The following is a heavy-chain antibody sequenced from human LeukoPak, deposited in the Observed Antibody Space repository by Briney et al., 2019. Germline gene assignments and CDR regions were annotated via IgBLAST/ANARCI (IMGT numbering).Heavy chain of an antibody. V-gene: IGHV4-38-2*01. J-gene: IGHJ4*02. CDR1: GYSLSSGYY. CDR2: IYHSGST. Sequence: SETLSLTCAVSGYSLSSGYYWGWIRQPPGKGLEWIGSIYHSGSTYYNPSLKSRVTISVDTSKNQFSLKLSSVTAADTAVYYCARRTVRFLEWSYYFDYWRQGTLVTVSS. D-gene: IGHD3-3*01. CDR3: ARRTVRFLEWSYYFDY.